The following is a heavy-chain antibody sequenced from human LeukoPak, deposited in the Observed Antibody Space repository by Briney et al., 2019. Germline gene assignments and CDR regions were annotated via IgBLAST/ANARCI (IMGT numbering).Heavy chain of an antibody. V-gene: IGHV1-8*02. CDR2: MNPNSGNT. Sequence: GASVKVSCKASGGTFDTYTINWVRQATGQGLEWMEWMNPNSGNTGYAQKFQGRVTMTRNTSISTAYMELSSLRSEDTAVYYCARYDSSGYYHYWGQGTLVTVSS. CDR3: ARYDSSGYYHY. J-gene: IGHJ4*02. CDR1: GGTFDTYT. D-gene: IGHD3-22*01.